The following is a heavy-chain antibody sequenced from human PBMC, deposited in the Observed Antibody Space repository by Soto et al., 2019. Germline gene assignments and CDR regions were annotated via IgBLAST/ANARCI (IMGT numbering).Heavy chain of an antibody. J-gene: IGHJ4*02. CDR3: AKRRAPYYFDP. CDR1: GFIFSSYA. CDR2: ISSSGADT. V-gene: IGHV3-23*01. Sequence: GGSLRLSCAASGFIFSSYAMNWFRQAPGKGLEWVSTISSSGADTYYADSVKGRFTISRDNSKNTLYLQMNSLRAEDTAVYYCAKRRAPYYFDPWGQGTLVTSPQ.